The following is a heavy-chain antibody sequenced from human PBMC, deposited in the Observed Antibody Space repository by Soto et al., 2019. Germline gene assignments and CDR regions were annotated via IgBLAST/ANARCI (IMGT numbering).Heavy chain of an antibody. CDR1: GFTLTTYS. CDR3: ARGAVTGTSLFDY. D-gene: IGHD6-19*01. V-gene: IGHV3-48*02. J-gene: IGHJ4*02. CDR2: INKNGFTI. Sequence: GGSLRLSCAVSGFTLTTYSMNWVRQAPGKGLEWISFINKNGFTIYYADSVKGRFTISRDYAKNSLYLQMDRLRHEDTAVYCARGAVTGTSLFDYWGLGTLVTVSS.